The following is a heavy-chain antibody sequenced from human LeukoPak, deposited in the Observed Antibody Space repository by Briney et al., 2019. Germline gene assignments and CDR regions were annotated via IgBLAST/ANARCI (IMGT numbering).Heavy chain of an antibody. CDR2: ISGSGGST. J-gene: IGHJ4*02. V-gene: IGHV3-23*01. Sequence: GGSLRLSCAASGFPFSNYGMSWVRQAPGKGLEWVSAISGSGGSTYYADSVKGRFTISRDNSKNTLYLQMNSLRAEDTAVYYCAKVHRYFDWSCYDYWGQGTLSPSPQ. CDR1: GFPFSNYG. CDR3: AKVHRYFDWSCYDY. D-gene: IGHD3-9*01.